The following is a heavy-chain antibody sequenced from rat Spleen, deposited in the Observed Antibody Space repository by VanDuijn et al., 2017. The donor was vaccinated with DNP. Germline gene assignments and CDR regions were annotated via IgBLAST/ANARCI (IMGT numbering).Heavy chain of an antibody. CDR3: ARRNNGFDY. CDR2: ISSGGST. V-gene: IGHV2S12*01. CDR1: GFSLTNYG. J-gene: IGHJ2*01. Sequence: QVQLKESGPGLVQPSQTLSLTCTVSGFSLTNYGVSWVRQPPGKGLEWIAAISSGGSTYYNSALKSRLSTSRDTSKSQVFLKMSGLQPEDAGTYYCARRNNGFDYWGQGVMVTVSS. D-gene: IGHD1-10*01.